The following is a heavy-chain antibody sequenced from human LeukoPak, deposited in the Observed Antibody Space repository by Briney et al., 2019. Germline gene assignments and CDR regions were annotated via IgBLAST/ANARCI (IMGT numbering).Heavy chain of an antibody. Sequence: SETLSLTCTVSGGSISNPAYYWGWIRQPPGKGLDLIGSIFYTGPTDYSSSLKSRVTISIDTSRNQFSLRLSSVTAADTAIYYCARVGTWAALDIWGQGAMVTGSS. CDR3: ARVGTWAALDI. CDR2: IFYTGPT. CDR1: GGSISNPAYY. V-gene: IGHV4-39*07. J-gene: IGHJ3*02. D-gene: IGHD1-1*01.